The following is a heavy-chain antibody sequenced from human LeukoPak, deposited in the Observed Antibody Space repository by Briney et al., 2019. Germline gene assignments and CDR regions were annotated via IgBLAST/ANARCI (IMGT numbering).Heavy chain of an antibody. V-gene: IGHV3-66*01. D-gene: IGHD3-10*01. CDR3: ASLPRASFGELFFFDY. CDR2: IYSGGST. Sequence: GGSLRLSCAASGFTVSSNYMSWVRQAPGKGLEWVSVIYSGGSTHYADSVKGRLTISRDNSKNTLYLQMNSLRAEDTAVYYCASLPRASFGELFFFDYWGQGTLVTVSS. CDR1: GFTVSSNY. J-gene: IGHJ4*02.